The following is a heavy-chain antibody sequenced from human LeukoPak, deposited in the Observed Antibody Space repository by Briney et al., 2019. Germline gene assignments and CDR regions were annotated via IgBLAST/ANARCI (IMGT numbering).Heavy chain of an antibody. D-gene: IGHD3-9*01. V-gene: IGHV4-30-2*01. CDR1: GGSISSGGYS. CDR2: IYHSGST. Sequence: SQTLSLTCAVSGGSISSGGYSWSWIRQPPGKGLEWIGYIYHSGSTYYNPSLKSRVTISVDRSKNQFSLKLSSVTAADTAVYYCARGGSPYDILTGYYLGVWGQGTLVTVSS. J-gene: IGHJ4*02. CDR3: ARGGSPYDILTGYYLGV.